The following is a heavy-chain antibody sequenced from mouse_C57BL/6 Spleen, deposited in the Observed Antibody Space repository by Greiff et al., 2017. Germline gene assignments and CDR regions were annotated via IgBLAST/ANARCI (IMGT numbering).Heavy chain of an antibody. J-gene: IGHJ4*01. Sequence: VQLQQSGGGLVKPGGSLKLSCAASGFTFSDYGMHWVRQAPEKGLEWVAYISSGSSTIYYADTVKGRFTISRDNAKNTLFLQMTSLRSEDTAMYYCARKDWEGNYAMDDWGQGTSVTVSS. V-gene: IGHV5-17*01. D-gene: IGHD4-1*01. CDR1: GFTFSDYG. CDR3: ARKDWEGNYAMDD. CDR2: ISSGSSTI.